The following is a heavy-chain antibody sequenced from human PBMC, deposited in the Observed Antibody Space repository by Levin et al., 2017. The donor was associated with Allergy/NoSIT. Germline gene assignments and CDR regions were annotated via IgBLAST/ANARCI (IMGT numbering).Heavy chain of an antibody. Sequence: KPGGSLRLSCAASGFTFSSYSMNWVRQAPGKGLEWVSSISSSSSYIYYADSVKGRFTISRDNAKNSLYLQMNSLRAEDTAVYYCARVRSGSFAHRNYYMDVWGKGTTVTVSS. V-gene: IGHV3-21*01. D-gene: IGHD3-10*01. CDR1: GFTFSSYS. J-gene: IGHJ6*03. CDR3: ARVRSGSFAHRNYYMDV. CDR2: ISSSSSYI.